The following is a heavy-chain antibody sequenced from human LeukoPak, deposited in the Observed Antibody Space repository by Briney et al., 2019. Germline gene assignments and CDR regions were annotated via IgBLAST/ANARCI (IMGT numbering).Heavy chain of an antibody. J-gene: IGHJ5*02. CDR2: IYYSGST. CDR3: ARGPTIIGLSGGWFDP. CDR1: GGSISSSSYC. D-gene: IGHD2/OR15-2a*01. V-gene: IGHV4-39*07. Sequence: PSETLSLTCTVSGGSISSSSYCWGWVRQPPGKGLEWIGSIYYSGSTYYNPSLKSRVTISVDTSKNQFSLKLSSVTAADTAVYYCARGPTIIGLSGGWFDPWGQGTLVTVSS.